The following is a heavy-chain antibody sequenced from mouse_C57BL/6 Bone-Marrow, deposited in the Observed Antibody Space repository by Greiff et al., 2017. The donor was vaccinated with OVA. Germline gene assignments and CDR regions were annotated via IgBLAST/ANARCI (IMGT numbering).Heavy chain of an antibody. J-gene: IGHJ4*01. V-gene: IGHV5-9-1*02. Sequence: DVMLVESGEGLVKPGGSLKLSCAASGFTFSSYAMSWVRQTPEKRLEWVAYISSGGDYIYYADTVKGRFTISRDNARNTLYLQMSSLKSEDTAMYDCTGDGYDRRYAMDYWGQGTSVTVSS. CDR3: TGDGYDRRYAMDY. CDR1: GFTFSSYA. D-gene: IGHD2-2*01. CDR2: ISSGGDYI.